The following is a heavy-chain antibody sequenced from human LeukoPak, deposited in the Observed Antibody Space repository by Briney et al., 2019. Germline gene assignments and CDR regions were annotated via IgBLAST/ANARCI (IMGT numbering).Heavy chain of an antibody. J-gene: IGHJ6*02. V-gene: IGHV3-53*01. CDR1: GFTVSSNY. CDR3: ARGTPGADYYYGMDV. Sequence: GGSLRLSCAASGFTVSSNYMSWVRQAPGKGLEWVSVIYSDGSTYYADSVKGRFTISRDTSKNTLYLQVNSLRVEDTAVYFCARGTPGADYYYGMDVWGQGTTVTVSS. D-gene: IGHD2-8*02. CDR2: IYSDGST.